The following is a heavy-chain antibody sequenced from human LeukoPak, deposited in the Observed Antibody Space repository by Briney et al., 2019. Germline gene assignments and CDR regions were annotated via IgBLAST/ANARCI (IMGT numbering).Heavy chain of an antibody. CDR1: GASISSYY. CDR2: IYTSGNT. J-gene: IGHJ2*01. D-gene: IGHD3-22*01. Sequence: IPSETLSLTCTVSGASISSYYWSWLRQPAGKGLEWIGRIYTSGNTNYNPSLKSRVTMSVDTSKNQFSLKLSSVTAADTAVYYCAREEFHYDSSGYYERWYFDLWGRGTLVTVSS. CDR3: AREEFHYDSSGYYERWYFDL. V-gene: IGHV4-4*07.